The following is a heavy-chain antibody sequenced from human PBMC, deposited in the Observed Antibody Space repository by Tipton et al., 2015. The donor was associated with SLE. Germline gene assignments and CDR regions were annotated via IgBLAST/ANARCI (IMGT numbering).Heavy chain of an antibody. J-gene: IGHJ5*02. D-gene: IGHD3-3*01. Sequence: TLSLTCAVYGGSFSAYYWTWIRQPPGRGLEWIGQINHSGSTNYNPSLKSRVTVSVDTSKNQFSLNLNSVTAADTAVYYCARLIHDYGFWSGSQYWFDPWGPGTLVNVSS. V-gene: IGHV4-34*01. CDR2: INHSGST. CDR1: GGSFSAYY. CDR3: ARLIHDYGFWSGSQYWFDP.